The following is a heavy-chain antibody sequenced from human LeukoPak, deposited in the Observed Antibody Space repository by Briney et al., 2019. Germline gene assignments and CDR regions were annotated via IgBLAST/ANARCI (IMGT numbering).Heavy chain of an antibody. CDR3: ARGRVVVAAYYFDY. D-gene: IGHD2-15*01. J-gene: IGHJ4*02. CDR2: IYSGGST. Sequence: GGSLRLSCAAPGFTVSSNYMSWVRQAPGKGLEWVSVIYSGGSTYYADSVKGRFTISRDNSKNTLYLQMNSLRAEDTAVYYCARGRVVVAAYYFDYWGQGTLVTVSS. V-gene: IGHV3-66*02. CDR1: GFTVSSNY.